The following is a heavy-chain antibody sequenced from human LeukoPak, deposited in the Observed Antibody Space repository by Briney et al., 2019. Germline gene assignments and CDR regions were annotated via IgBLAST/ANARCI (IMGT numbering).Heavy chain of an antibody. J-gene: IGHJ6*03. V-gene: IGHV1-2*02. CDR2: INPNSGGT. CDR3: ARILWESAHYYYYYMDV. D-gene: IGHD3-16*01. Sequence: GASVKVSCKASGYTFTGYYMHWVRQAPGQGLEWMGWINPNSGGTNYAQKFQGRVTMTRDTSISTAYMELSRLRSDDTAVYYCARILWESAHYYYYYMDVWGKGTTVTVSS. CDR1: GYTFTGYY.